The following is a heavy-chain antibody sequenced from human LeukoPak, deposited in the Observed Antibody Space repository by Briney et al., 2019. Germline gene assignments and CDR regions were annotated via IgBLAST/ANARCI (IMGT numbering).Heavy chain of an antibody. CDR2: INPHSGAT. CDR3: ATSSSVTHTRVP. CDR1: GYGFSDVY. V-gene: IGHV1-2*02. Sequence: ASVKVSCKASGYGFSDVYFNWVRQAPGQGLEWMGWINPHSGATNYAQRFQGRVSMDASIETAYMELSRLTSDDTAVYYCATSSSVTHTRVPWGQGTLVSVSS. J-gene: IGHJ5*02. D-gene: IGHD5/OR15-5a*01.